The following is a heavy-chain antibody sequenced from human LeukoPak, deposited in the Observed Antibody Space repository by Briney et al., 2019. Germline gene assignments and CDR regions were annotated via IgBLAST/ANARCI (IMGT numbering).Heavy chain of an antibody. CDR1: GYTFTGYY. Sequence: ASVKVSCKASGYTFTGYYMHWVRQAPGQGLEWMGWISPNSGGTNYAQKFQGRVTMTRDTSISTAYMELSRLRSDDTAVYYCARDPPSDIAVVVAATPIDDYWGQGTLVTVSS. J-gene: IGHJ4*02. D-gene: IGHD2-15*01. CDR2: ISPNSGGT. CDR3: ARDPPSDIAVVVAATPIDDY. V-gene: IGHV1-2*02.